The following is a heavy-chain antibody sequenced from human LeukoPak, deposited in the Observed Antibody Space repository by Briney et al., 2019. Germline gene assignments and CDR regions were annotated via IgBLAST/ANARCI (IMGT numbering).Heavy chain of an antibody. D-gene: IGHD3-9*01. CDR3: ARLHHDVLAGPFDY. J-gene: IGHJ4*02. CDR2: IYSGGAT. CDR1: GFTFDDYT. Sequence: GGSLRLSCAASGFTFDDYTMHWVRQAPGKGLEWVSIIYSGGATYYADSVKGRFTISRENSKNTLWLQMNSLRAEDTAVYYCARLHHDVLAGPFDYWGQGTLVTVSS. V-gene: IGHV3-66*04.